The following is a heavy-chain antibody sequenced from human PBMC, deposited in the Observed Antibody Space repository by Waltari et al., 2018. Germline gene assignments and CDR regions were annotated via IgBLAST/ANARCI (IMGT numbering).Heavy chain of an antibody. V-gene: IGHV1-46*01. CDR3: ALDTGALWMDV. CDR1: EYTFTSPY. CDR2: INPSGGST. Sequence: QVQLVQSGAEVKKPGASVKISCKTSEYTFTSPYIHWVRQAPGQGLEWMGIINPSGGSTIYAQKFQGRVTMTRDTSTSTVYMELSSLGSDDTAVYYCALDTGALWMDVWGQGTTVTVSS. J-gene: IGHJ6*02. D-gene: IGHD2-21*01.